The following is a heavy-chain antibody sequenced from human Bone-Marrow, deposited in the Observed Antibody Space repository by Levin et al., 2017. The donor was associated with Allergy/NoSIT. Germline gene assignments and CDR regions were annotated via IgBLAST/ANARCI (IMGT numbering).Heavy chain of an antibody. CDR3: AKAPGIAVDSTDNWFDP. CDR2: ISYDGRNK. D-gene: IGHD6-19*01. Sequence: TGGSLRLSCAASGFTFSNYGIYWVRQAPGKGLEWVAVISYDGRNKNYADSVKGRFTISRDNSKNMVYLQMNSLRADDTAVYYCAKAPGIAVDSTDNWFDPWGQGTQVIVSS. CDR1: GFTFSNYG. J-gene: IGHJ5*02. V-gene: IGHV3-30*18.